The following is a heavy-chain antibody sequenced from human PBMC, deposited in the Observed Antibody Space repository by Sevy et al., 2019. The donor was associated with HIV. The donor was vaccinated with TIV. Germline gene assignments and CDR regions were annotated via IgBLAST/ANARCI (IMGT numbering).Heavy chain of an antibody. V-gene: IGHV1-69*13. D-gene: IGHD2-2*03. CDR3: ARGTVLLGIVVVPAARGWFDP. CDR2: IIPMYGTP. CDR1: GGTFSSYA. Sequence: ASVKVSCKASGGTFSSYAIHWVRQAPGQGLEWMGGIIPMYGTPNYGRKLQGRVTITADESTNTAYMELSILRSEETAVYYCARGTVLLGIVVVPAARGWFDPWGQGTLVTVSS. J-gene: IGHJ5*02.